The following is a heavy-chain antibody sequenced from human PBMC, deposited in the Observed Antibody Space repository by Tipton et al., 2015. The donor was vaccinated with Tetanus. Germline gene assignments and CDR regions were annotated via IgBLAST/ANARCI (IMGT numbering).Heavy chain of an antibody. Sequence: SLRLSCTTSGFTFGDYAMSWFRQAPGTGLEWVAFIRSKTHGETTEYAASVTGRFTVSRDDSKSIAYLQLNSPKTEDTAVYYCTRFGGSDDYWGLGTLVTVSS. CDR3: TRFGGSDDY. D-gene: IGHD4-23*01. J-gene: IGHJ4*02. V-gene: IGHV3-49*03. CDR1: GFTFGDYA. CDR2: IRSKTHGETT.